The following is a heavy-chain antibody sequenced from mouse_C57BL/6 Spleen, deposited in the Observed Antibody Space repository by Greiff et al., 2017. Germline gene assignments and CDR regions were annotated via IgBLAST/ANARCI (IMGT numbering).Heavy chain of an antibody. D-gene: IGHD1-1*01. Sequence: EVHLVESEGGLVQPGSSMKLSCTASGFTFSDYYMAWVRQVPEKGLEWVANINYDGSSTYYLDSLKSRFIISRDNAKNILYLQMSSLKSEDTATYYCARGDITTVVARYFDVWGTGTTVTVSS. CDR3: ARGDITTVVARYFDV. CDR2: INYDGSST. J-gene: IGHJ1*03. V-gene: IGHV5-16*01. CDR1: GFTFSDYY.